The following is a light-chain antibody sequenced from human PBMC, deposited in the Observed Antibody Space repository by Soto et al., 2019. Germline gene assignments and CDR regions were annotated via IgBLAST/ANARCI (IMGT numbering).Light chain of an antibody. CDR3: AAWDDSLSVLWV. Sequence: QSVLTQPPSASGTPGQRVTISCSGSSSNIGSNYVYWYQQLPGTAPKLLIYSNNQRPLGVPDRFSGSKSGTSASLAISGLRSEDEADYYCAAWDDSLSVLWVFGGGTQLTVL. CDR2: SNN. CDR1: SSNIGSNY. J-gene: IGLJ3*02. V-gene: IGLV1-47*02.